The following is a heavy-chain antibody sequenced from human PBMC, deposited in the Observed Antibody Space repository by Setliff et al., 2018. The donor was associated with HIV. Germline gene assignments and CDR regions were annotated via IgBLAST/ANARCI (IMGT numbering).Heavy chain of an antibody. V-gene: IGHV1-46*01. J-gene: IGHJ1*01. D-gene: IGHD3-10*01. CDR1: GYTFTSYY. Sequence: ASVKVSCKASGYTFTSYYMHWVRQAPGQGLEWMGIINPSSGSTSNKQKFQGRVTMTRDTSTNTVYMELSSLRFEDTAVYYCARDWAEDYYGSGSFQYWGQGTLVTVSS. CDR2: INPSSGST. CDR3: ARDWAEDYYGSGSFQY.